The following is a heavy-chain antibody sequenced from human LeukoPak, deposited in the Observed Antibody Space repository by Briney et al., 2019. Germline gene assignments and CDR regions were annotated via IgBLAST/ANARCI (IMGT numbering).Heavy chain of an antibody. Sequence: PGGSLRLSCAASGFTFSSYAMSWVRQAPGKGLEWVSSISGSGGSTYYADSVKGRFTISRDNSKNTLYLQMNSLRAEDTAVYYCAKDPSIVVVPAYHYYYGMDVWGQGTTVTVSS. CDR2: ISGSGGST. J-gene: IGHJ6*02. CDR3: AKDPSIVVVPAYHYYYGMDV. CDR1: GFTFSSYA. V-gene: IGHV3-23*01. D-gene: IGHD2-2*01.